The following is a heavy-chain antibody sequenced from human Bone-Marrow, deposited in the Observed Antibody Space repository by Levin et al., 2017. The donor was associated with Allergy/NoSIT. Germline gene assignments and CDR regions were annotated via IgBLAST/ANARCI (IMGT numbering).Heavy chain of an antibody. J-gene: IGHJ3*01. CDR1: GFTFSSHP. CDR3: ARDLELEPGAFDV. CDR2: ISQTGDYV. D-gene: IGHD1-1*01. V-gene: IGHV3-21*06. Sequence: SCVASGFTFSSHPMNWVRQTPGKGLEWVLSISQTGDYVYYADSMRGRFTVSRDNAQNSVFLEMDSLTSEDTAVYYCARDLELEPGAFDVWGQGTLVTVS.